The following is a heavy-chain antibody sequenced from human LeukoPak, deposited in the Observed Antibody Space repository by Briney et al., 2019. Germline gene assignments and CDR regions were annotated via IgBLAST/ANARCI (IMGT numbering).Heavy chain of an antibody. D-gene: IGHD3-10*01. CDR1: GFTFSDYY. J-gene: IGHJ3*01. CDR2: SRNKPHSYTT. V-gene: IGHV3-72*01. CDR3: ARDRNYGSGSHDAFDV. Sequence: PGGSLRLSCAASGFTFSDYYVDWVRQAPGKGLEWVGRSRNKPHSYTTTYAASVQGRFTISRDHSQNPLYLQMNSLKTEDTAVYYCARDRNYGSGSHDAFDVWGQGTMVTVSS.